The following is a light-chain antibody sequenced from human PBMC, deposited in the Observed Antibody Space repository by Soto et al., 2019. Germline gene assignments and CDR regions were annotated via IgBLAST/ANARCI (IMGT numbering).Light chain of an antibody. CDR2: AAS. J-gene: IGKJ5*01. CDR1: QDIDNY. V-gene: IGKV1-33*01. CDR3: QQHDTRPTMT. Sequence: IQVTQSPSSLSASVGESVTITCRASQDIDNYLNWYQHRPGEPPKLLIYAASYLETGVSTRFSGSGSGTDFSFTITSLRPEDSATYYCQQHDTRPTMTFGQGTRLEI.